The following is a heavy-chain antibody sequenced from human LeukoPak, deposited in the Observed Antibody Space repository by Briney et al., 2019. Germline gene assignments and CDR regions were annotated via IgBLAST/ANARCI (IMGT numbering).Heavy chain of an antibody. V-gene: IGHV7-4-1*02. D-gene: IGHD3-16*02. J-gene: IGHJ4*02. CDR1: GYTFTNYS. CDR3: ARAYQRLGYLSLPDY. CDR2: IHPSTGNP. Sequence: ASVKVSCKASGYTFTNYSMNWVRQAPGQGLEWMGWIHPSTGNPTYAQGFTGRFVFSLDTSVSTTYLQISSLKAEDTAVYYCARAYQRLGYLSLPDYWGQGTLVTVSS.